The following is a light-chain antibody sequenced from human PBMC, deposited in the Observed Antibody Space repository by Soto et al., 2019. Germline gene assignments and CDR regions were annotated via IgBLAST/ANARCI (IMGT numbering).Light chain of an antibody. J-gene: IGKJ5*01. CDR3: QQTVSTPT. CDR1: QSISPY. Sequence: DIQMTQSPSSLSASVGDRVTISCRASQSISPYLSGYQQRPGKAPXXLIYAVSSLQSGVPSRFSGSGSGTDFTLTISSLKPEDFATYYCQQTVSTPTFGPGTRLEIK. CDR2: AVS. V-gene: IGKV1-39*01.